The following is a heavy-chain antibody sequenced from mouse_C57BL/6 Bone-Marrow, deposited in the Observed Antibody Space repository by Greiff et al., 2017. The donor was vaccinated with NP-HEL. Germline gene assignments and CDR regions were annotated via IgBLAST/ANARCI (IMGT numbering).Heavy chain of an antibody. J-gene: IGHJ2*01. V-gene: IGHV1-63*01. CDR2: IYPGGGYT. CDR1: GYTFTNYW. CDR3: ARYYYGSSPYFDY. D-gene: IGHD1-1*01. Sequence: VQLHQSGAELVRPGTSVKMSCKASGYTFTNYWIGWAKQRPGHGLEWIGDIYPGGGYTNYNEKFKGKATLTADKSSSTAYMQFSSLTSEDSAIYSCARYYYGSSPYFDYWGQGTTLTVSS.